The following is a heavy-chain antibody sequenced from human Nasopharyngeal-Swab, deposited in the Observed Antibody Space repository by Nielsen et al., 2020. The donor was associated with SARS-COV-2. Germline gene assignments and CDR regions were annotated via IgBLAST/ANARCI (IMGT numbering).Heavy chain of an antibody. J-gene: IGHJ4*02. V-gene: IGHV3-21*01. Sequence: GESLKISCAASGFTFSSYSMNWVRQAPGKGLEWVSSISSSSSYIYYADSVKGRFTISRDNAKNSLYLQMNSLRAEDTAVYYCARDGGGCSSTSCYTWGQRTLVTVSS. CDR3: ARDGGGCSSTSCYT. D-gene: IGHD2-2*02. CDR1: GFTFSSYS. CDR2: ISSSSSYI.